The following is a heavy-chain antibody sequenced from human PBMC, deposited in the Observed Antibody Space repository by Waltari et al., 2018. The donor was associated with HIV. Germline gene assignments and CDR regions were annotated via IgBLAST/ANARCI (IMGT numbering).Heavy chain of an antibody. Sequence: DVRLVESGGEVVRPGASLRLSCVASGFTFDDYGRAWVRQRQGQGLGWVSNIDWNGGRANYGDSGKGRVTVFRDNPKASLYLQMNNLRDEDTGLYYCVRDSDGSGYDIWGRGTLVTVFS. V-gene: IGHV3-20*04. D-gene: IGHD3-3*01. J-gene: IGHJ1*01. CDR3: VRDSDGSGYDI. CDR1: GFTFDDYG. CDR2: IDWNGGRA.